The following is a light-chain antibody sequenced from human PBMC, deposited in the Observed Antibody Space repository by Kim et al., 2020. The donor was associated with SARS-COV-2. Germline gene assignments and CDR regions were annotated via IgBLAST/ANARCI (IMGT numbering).Light chain of an antibody. V-gene: IGKV1-27*01. CDR1: QGISIH. CDR3: QSYINGPRT. CDR2: GAS. Sequence: DFQMTQSPSSLSASVGDRVTITCRASQGISIHLAWYQQKPGKAPGLLIYGASTLHSGVPSRFSGSGSETDFTLTISNLQPEDVATYYCQSYINGPRTFGQGTKVDIK. J-gene: IGKJ1*01.